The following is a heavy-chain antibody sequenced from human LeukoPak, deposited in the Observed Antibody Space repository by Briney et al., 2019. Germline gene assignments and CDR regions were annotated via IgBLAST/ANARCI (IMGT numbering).Heavy chain of an antibody. CDR3: ASGPPFLKYFEY. Sequence: VGSLRLSSAASRXTFSTYVMNWFRQAPGKGLECVSTISVGTEYIFYADSVKGRFSISRDDSNNALYLQMHSLRAEDTDLYYCASGPPFLKYFEYWGQGTLVTVSS. CDR2: ISVGTEYI. V-gene: IGHV3-23*01. J-gene: IGHJ4*02. CDR1: RXTFSTYV. D-gene: IGHD3-3*01.